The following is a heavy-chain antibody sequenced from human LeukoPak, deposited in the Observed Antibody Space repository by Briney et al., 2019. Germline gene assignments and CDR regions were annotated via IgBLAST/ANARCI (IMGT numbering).Heavy chain of an antibody. CDR1: GYTFTSYD. CDR3: ARETYGELYYYGMDV. CDR2: MNPNSGNT. D-gene: IGHD4-17*01. Sequence: GASVKVSCKASGYTFTSYDINWVRQATGQGLEWMGWMNPNSGNTGYAQKFQGRVTMTRNTSISTAYMELSSLRSEDTAVYYGARETYGELYYYGMDVWGQGTTVTVSS. V-gene: IGHV1-8*01. J-gene: IGHJ6*02.